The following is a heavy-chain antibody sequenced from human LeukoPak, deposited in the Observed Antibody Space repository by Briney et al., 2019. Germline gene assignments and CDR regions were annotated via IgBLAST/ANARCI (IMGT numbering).Heavy chain of an antibody. CDR3: ARDLAYYYDTSYD. CDR2: IDSSSNYM. V-gene: IGHV3-21*01. Sequence: AGGSLRLSCAVSGFTFNIYTMNWVRQAPGKGLEWVSSIDSSSNYMYYADSVKGRFTISRDNAKTSLYLQMNSLRAEDTAVYYCARDLAYYYDTSYDWGQGTLVTVSS. D-gene: IGHD3-22*01. J-gene: IGHJ4*02. CDR1: GFTFNIYT.